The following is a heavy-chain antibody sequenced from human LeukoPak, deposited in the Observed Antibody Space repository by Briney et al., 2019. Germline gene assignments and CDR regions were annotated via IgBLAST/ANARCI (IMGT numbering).Heavy chain of an antibody. V-gene: IGHV4-59*08. D-gene: IGHD6-19*01. CDR2: IYYSGST. CDR1: GGSISSYY. J-gene: IGHJ4*02. CDR3: ARGPYSSGCDY. Sequence: SETLSLTCTVSGGSISSYYWSWIRQPPGKGLEWIGYIYYSGSTNYNPSLKSRVTISVDTSKNQFSLKLSSVTAADTAVYYCARGPYSSGCDYWGQGTLVTVSS.